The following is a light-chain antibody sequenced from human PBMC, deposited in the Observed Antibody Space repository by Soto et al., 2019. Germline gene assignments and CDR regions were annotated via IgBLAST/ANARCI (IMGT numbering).Light chain of an antibody. CDR1: SSDVGSYNL. CDR3: CSYAGSSTLPV. V-gene: IGLV2-23*03. J-gene: IGLJ1*01. CDR2: EGS. Sequence: QSALTQPASVSGSPGQSITISCTGTSSDVGSYNLVSWYQQHPGKAPKLMIYEGSKRPSGVSNRFAGSKSGNTAALTISGLQAEDEADYYCCSYAGSSTLPVFGTGTQLTVL.